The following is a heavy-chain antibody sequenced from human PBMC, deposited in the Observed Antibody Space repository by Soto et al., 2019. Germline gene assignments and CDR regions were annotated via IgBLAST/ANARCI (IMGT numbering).Heavy chain of an antibody. D-gene: IGHD3-3*01. J-gene: IGHJ6*03. V-gene: IGHV1-8*01. Sequence: GASVKVSCKASGYTFTSYDINWVRQATGQGLEWMGWMNPNSGNTGYAQKFQGRVTMTRNTSISTAYMELSSLRSEDTAVYYCARVTFWSGYYIGGLYYMDVWGKGTTVTVSS. CDR2: MNPNSGNT. CDR1: GYTFTSYD. CDR3: ARVTFWSGYYIGGLYYMDV.